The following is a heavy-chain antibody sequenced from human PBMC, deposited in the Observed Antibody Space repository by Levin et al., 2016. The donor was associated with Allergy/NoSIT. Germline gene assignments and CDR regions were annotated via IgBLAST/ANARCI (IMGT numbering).Heavy chain of an antibody. Sequence: GESLKISCSASGFTFSSYAMHWVRQAPGKGLEYVSAISSNGGSTYYADSVKGRFTISRDNSKNTLYLQMSSLRAEDTAVYYCVKDSSSWHGAYDYWGQGTLVTVSS. CDR1: GFTFSSYA. V-gene: IGHV3-64D*06. J-gene: IGHJ4*02. D-gene: IGHD6-13*01. CDR3: VKDSSSWHGAYDY. CDR2: ISSNGGST.